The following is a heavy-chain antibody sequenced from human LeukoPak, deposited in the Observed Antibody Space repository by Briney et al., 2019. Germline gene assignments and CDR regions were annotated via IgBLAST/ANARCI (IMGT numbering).Heavy chain of an antibody. Sequence: GGSLRLSCAASGFTFSSYWMSWVRQAPGKGLEWVANIKQDGSEKFYVDSVKGRFTISRDNAKNSLYLQMNSLRVEDTAVYYCARVELRHFDWLLPDAFDIWGQGTMVTVSS. D-gene: IGHD3-9*01. J-gene: IGHJ3*02. CDR3: ARVELRHFDWLLPDAFDI. V-gene: IGHV3-7*04. CDR1: GFTFSSYW. CDR2: IKQDGSEK.